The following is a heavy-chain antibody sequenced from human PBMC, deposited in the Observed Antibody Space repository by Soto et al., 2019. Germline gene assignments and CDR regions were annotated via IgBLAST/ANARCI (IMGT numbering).Heavy chain of an antibody. CDR1: GYTFSRYW. CDR3: ATRTFNFDS. CDR2: VSNSGGGT. J-gene: IGHJ4*02. Sequence: GGSLRLSCAAYGYTFSRYWIHWVRQAPGKGLVWVSRVSNSGGGTYYADSVKGRFTISRDNCKSTVYLQLNSLRAEDTAVYDCATRTFNFDSWGQGTLVTVSS. V-gene: IGHV3-74*01.